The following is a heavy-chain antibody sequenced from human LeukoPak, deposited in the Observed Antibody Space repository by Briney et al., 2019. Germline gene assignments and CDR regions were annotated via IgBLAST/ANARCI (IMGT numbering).Heavy chain of an antibody. CDR3: ARGYRGRDSSVGFDH. CDR2: ISWNSGSI. Sequence: GRSLRLSCAASGFTFDDYAMHWVRQAPGKGLEWVSGISWNSGSIGYADSVKGRFTISRDNAKNTLYLQMNSLRAEDTAVYYCARGYRGRDSSVGFDHWGQGNLVTVSS. CDR1: GFTFDDYA. D-gene: IGHD3-16*01. V-gene: IGHV3-9*01. J-gene: IGHJ4*02.